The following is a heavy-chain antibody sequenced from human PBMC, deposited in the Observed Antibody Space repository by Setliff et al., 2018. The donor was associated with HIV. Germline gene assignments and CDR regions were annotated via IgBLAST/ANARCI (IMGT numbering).Heavy chain of an antibody. J-gene: IGHJ6*03. CDR2: INHGAST. CDR3: ARASGDTSKFVNYYYYYMDV. Sequence: LSLTCAVYGGSFSGNYWSWIRQPPGKGLEWIGDINHGASTNYNPSLKSRVTISVDMSKNQISLKLSSVTAADTAVYYCARASGDTSKFVNYYYYYMDVWGKGTTVTVSS. V-gene: IGHV4-34*01. CDR1: GGSFSGNY. D-gene: IGHD6-19*01.